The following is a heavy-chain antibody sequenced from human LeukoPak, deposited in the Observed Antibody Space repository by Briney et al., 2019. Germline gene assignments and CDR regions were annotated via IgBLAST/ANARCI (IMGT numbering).Heavy chain of an antibody. D-gene: IGHD4-17*01. CDR1: GFTFSSYS. CDR2: ISSSSRTI. Sequence: PGGSLRLSCAASGFTFSSYSMNWVRQAPGKGLEWVSYISSSSRTIYYADSVKGRFTISRDNAKNSLYLQMNSLRAEDTAIYYCARQSGTMVTTRSDYWGQGTLVTVSS. CDR3: ARQSGTMVTTRSDY. V-gene: IGHV3-48*01. J-gene: IGHJ4*02.